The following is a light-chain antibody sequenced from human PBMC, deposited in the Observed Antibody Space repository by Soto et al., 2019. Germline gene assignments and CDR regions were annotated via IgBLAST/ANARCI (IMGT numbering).Light chain of an antibody. J-gene: IGKJ2*01. CDR1: QSISIY. V-gene: IGKV1-39*01. Sequence: DIQMTQSPSSLSASVGDRVTITCRASQSISIYLNWYQQKTGEAPRLLIHAASRLHSGVPSRFIGNGSGTDFTPTISSLQPEDFATYYCQQSYSILPYNFGQGTKLEIK. CDR2: AAS. CDR3: QQSYSILPYN.